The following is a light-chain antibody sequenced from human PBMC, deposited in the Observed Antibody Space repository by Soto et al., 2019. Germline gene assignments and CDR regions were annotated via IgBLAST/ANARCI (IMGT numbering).Light chain of an antibody. CDR2: KVS. CDR1: QSLVYTNGNTY. V-gene: IGKV2-30*01. Sequence: VVMTQSPVSLPVTLGQPASISCRSSQSLVYTNGNTYLNWFHQRPGQSPRRLFYKVSNRDSGGPGRFSASGSGTDFTLTISRVEAEDVGIYYCMQGSHWPRTFGQGTKVEIK. CDR3: MQGSHWPRT. J-gene: IGKJ1*01.